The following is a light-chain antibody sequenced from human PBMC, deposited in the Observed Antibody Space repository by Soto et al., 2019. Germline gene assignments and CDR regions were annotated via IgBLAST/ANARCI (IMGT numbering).Light chain of an antibody. V-gene: IGLV1-44*01. CDR3: AAWDDSL. J-gene: IGLJ1*01. Sequence: QSVLTQPPSASGTPGQRVTISCSGSSSNLGGNTVNWYQQLPGTAPKLLIYSNNQRPSGVPDRFSGSKSGTSASLAISGLQSGDEADYYCAAWDDSLFGTGTKVTVL. CDR1: SSNLGGNT. CDR2: SNN.